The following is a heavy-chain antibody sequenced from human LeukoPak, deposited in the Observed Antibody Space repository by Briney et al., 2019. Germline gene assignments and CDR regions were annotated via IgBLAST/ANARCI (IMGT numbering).Heavy chain of an antibody. CDR3: AREVDAYGIDY. Sequence: SETLSLTCTVSGGSISSYYWSWIRQPPGKGLEWIGYIYYSGSTNYNPSLKSRVTISVDTSKNQFSLKLSSVTAADTAVYYCAREVDAYGIDYWGQGTLVTVSP. D-gene: IGHD2-15*01. J-gene: IGHJ4*02. CDR2: IYYSGST. V-gene: IGHV4-59*01. CDR1: GGSISSYY.